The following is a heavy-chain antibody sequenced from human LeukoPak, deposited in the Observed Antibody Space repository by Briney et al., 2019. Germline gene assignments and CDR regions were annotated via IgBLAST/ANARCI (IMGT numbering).Heavy chain of an antibody. CDR3: AKDIYDYVWGSSDFDY. CDR2: ISGSGGST. V-gene: IGHV3-23*01. J-gene: IGHJ4*02. D-gene: IGHD3-16*01. CDR1: GFTFSNSG. Sequence: PGGSLRLSCAASGFTFSNSGMSWVRQAPGKGLEWVSAISGSGGSTYYADSVKGRFTISRDNSKNTLYLQMNSLRAEDTAVYYCAKDIYDYVWGSSDFDYWGQGTLVTVSS.